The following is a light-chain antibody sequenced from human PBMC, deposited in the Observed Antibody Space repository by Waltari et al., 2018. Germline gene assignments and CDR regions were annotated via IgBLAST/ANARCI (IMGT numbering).Light chain of an antibody. CDR3: EAWDDSLSVLV. Sequence: QSVLTQPPSASGTPGQRVTISCSGSSSNIGSSYVYWYQQVPGTAPKLLIYRNNQRPSGGPDRFSGSKSGTSASLAISGLRSEDEADYYCEAWDDSLSVLVFGGGTKVTVL. J-gene: IGLJ3*02. CDR1: SSNIGSSY. V-gene: IGLV1-47*01. CDR2: RNN.